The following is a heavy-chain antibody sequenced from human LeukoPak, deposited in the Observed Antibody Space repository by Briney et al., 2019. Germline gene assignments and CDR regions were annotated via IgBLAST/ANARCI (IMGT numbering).Heavy chain of an antibody. CDR3: ARGDDILTGPPEY. Sequence: GGSLRLSCAASGFTFSSYGMHWVRQAPGKGLEWVAVISYDGSNKYYADSVKGRFTISRDNSKNTLYLQMNSLRAEDTAVYYCARGDDILTGPPEYWGQGTLVTVSS. J-gene: IGHJ4*02. V-gene: IGHV3-30*03. D-gene: IGHD3-9*01. CDR2: ISYDGSNK. CDR1: GFTFSSYG.